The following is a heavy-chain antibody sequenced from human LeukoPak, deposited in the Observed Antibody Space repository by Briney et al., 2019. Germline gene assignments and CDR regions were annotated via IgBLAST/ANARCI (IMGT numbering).Heavy chain of an antibody. CDR1: GGTFSSYA. V-gene: IGHV1-69*13. Sequence: RWASVKVSCKASGGTFSSYAISWVRQAPGQGLEWMGGIIPIFGTANYAQTFQGRVTITADESTSTAYMELSSLRSEDTAVYYCARAVGARYVYYYMDVWGKGTTVTVSS. D-gene: IGHD1-26*01. CDR3: ARAVGARYVYYYMDV. J-gene: IGHJ6*03. CDR2: IIPIFGTA.